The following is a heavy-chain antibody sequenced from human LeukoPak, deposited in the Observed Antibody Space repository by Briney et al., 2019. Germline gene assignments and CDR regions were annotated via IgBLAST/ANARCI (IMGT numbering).Heavy chain of an antibody. D-gene: IGHD3-22*01. CDR1: GFTFNNFW. Sequence: QTGGSLRLSCAASGFTFNNFWMSWVRQAPGKGLEWVANIKDDGSDKYYVDSVKGRFTISRDNAKNSLYLQMNSLRAEDAALYYCAPYYYDSSAYPFWGQGTLVTVSS. CDR3: APYYYDSSAYPF. CDR2: IKDDGSDK. V-gene: IGHV3-7*01. J-gene: IGHJ4*02.